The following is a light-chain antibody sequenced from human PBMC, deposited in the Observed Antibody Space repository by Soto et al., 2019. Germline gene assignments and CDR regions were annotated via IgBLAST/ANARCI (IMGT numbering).Light chain of an antibody. CDR3: KQYNSLPPLT. J-gene: IGKJ4*01. CDR1: PSVSSS. CDR2: GAS. Sequence: EIVMTQSPATLSVSPGERATLSCRASPSVSSSLAWYQQKPGQAPRLLIYGASTRATGIPARFSGSGSGTEITLTISSLQSEDLAVYDCKQYNSLPPLTFGGGTKVEIK. V-gene: IGKV3-15*01.